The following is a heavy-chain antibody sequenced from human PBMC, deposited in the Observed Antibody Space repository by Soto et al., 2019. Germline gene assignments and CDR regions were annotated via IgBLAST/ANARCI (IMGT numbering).Heavy chain of an antibody. CDR1: GFTFSSYW. CDR3: VSGKVPVPGTDY. D-gene: IGHD2-2*01. V-gene: IGHV3-74*01. Sequence: EAQVVESGGGLVQPGGSLRLSCAASGFTFSSYWMHWVRQAPGKGLVCVSSINPDGSSTNYADSVKGRFTISRDNAKYTLSLQMNSLRAEDTAMYYCVSGKVPVPGTDYWGQGALVTVSS. CDR2: INPDGSST. J-gene: IGHJ4*02.